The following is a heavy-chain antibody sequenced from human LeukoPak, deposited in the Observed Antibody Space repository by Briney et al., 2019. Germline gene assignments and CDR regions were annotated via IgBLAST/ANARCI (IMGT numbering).Heavy chain of an antibody. CDR2: IYPGDSDT. D-gene: IGHD1-7*01. CDR1: GYTFANYW. V-gene: IGHV5-51*01. Sequence: GESLKISCKGFGYTFANYWIGWVRQMPGKGLEWMGIIYPGDSDTRYNPSFQGHQGQVTISADKSISTAYLQWSSLKASDTAMYYCARQAWNWNYAGYWFDPWGQGTLVTVSS. J-gene: IGHJ5*02. CDR3: ARQAWNWNYAGYWFDP.